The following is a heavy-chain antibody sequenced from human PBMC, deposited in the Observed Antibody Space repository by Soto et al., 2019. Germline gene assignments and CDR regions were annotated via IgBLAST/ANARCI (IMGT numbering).Heavy chain of an antibody. CDR2: ISGSGGST. V-gene: IGHV3-23*01. CDR1: GFTFSSYA. D-gene: IGHD3-22*01. CDR3: AKDLFNYYDSSGYYPDAFDI. J-gene: IGHJ3*02. Sequence: SLRLSCAASGFTFSSYAMSWVRQAPGKGLEWVSAISGSGGSTYYADSVKGRFTISRDNSKNTLYLQMNSLRAEDTAVYYCAKDLFNYYDSSGYYPDAFDIWGQGTMVTV.